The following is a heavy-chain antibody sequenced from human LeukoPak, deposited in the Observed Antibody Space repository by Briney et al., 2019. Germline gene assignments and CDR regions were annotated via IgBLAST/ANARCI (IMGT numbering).Heavy chain of an antibody. J-gene: IGHJ4*02. V-gene: IGHV3-30*02. CDR2: IGHDESDE. Sequence: PGGSLRLSCVASGSTFSNHGMHWVRQAPGKGLEWVAFIGHDESDEYYGDSVTGRFIISRDNSRNTVYLQLSGLRAEDTSIFYCAIGSWEEGAHFGGQGTLVIVSS. CDR3: AIGSWEEGAHF. CDR1: GSTFSNHG. D-gene: IGHD1-26*01.